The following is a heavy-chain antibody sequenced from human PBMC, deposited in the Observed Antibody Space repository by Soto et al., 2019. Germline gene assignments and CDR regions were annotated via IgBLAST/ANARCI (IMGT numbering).Heavy chain of an antibody. J-gene: IGHJ2*01. CDR1: GGSISSYY. D-gene: IGHD3-16*01. Sequence: KTSETLSLTCTISGGSISSYYWSWIRQTPGKGLEWIGYVYFSGSTNYNPSLKSRVLISIDTSRNQFSLKLNSVTAADTAVYYCARAFAGFGAYWYFDLWGRGTLVTVSS. V-gene: IGHV4-59*01. CDR2: VYFSGST. CDR3: ARAFAGFGAYWYFDL.